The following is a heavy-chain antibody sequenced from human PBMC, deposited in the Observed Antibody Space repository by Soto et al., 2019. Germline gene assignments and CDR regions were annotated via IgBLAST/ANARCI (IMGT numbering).Heavy chain of an antibody. J-gene: IGHJ6*02. V-gene: IGHV4-34*01. CDR3: GRGCLLVRGVILRRSYYGIDV. D-gene: IGHD3-10*01. CDR2: INHSGST. CDR1: GGSFSGYY. Sequence: PSETLSLTCAVYGGSFSGYYWSWIRQPPGKGLEWIGEINHSGSTNYNPSLKSRVTISVDTSKNQFSLKLSFVTAADTAVYYCGRGCLLVRGVILRRSYYGIDVLGQGTTVTVSS.